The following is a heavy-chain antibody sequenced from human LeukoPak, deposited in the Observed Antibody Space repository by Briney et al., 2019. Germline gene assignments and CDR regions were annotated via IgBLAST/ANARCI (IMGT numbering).Heavy chain of an antibody. D-gene: IGHD5-12*01. Sequence: ASVKVSCKASGYTFTGYYMHWVRQAPGQGLEWMGWINPNSGGTNYAQKFQGRVTMTRDTSISTAYMELSRLRSDDTALYYCARDEGFVATIEAYFDYWGQGTLVTVSS. CDR2: INPNSGGT. J-gene: IGHJ4*02. V-gene: IGHV1-2*02. CDR3: ARDEGFVATIEAYFDY. CDR1: GYTFTGYY.